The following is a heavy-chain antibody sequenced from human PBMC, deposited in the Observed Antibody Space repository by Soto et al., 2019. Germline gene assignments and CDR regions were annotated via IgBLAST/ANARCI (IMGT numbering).Heavy chain of an antibody. V-gene: IGHV4-61*01. J-gene: IGHJ6*04. CDR2: IYYIGST. Sequence: ETLSLTCTDSGGSGSSGSYYWSWIRQPPGKGLEWIGYIYYIGSTNYNPSLKNRVTISVDTSKNQFSLKLSSVPAADTAVYYCARARGFTIFGGVTPNGMAVWGKGTTVPVSS. CDR1: GGSGSSGSYY. CDR3: ARARGFTIFGGVTPNGMAV. D-gene: IGHD3-3*01.